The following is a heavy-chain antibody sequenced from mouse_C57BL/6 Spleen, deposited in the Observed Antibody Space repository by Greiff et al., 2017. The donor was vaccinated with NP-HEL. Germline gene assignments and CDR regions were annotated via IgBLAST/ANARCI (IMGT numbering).Heavy chain of an antibody. CDR2: IYPGDGDT. V-gene: IGHV1-82*01. J-gene: IGHJ4*01. Sequence: QVQLQQSGPELVKPGASVKISCKASGYAFSSSWMNWVKQSPGKGLEWIGRIYPGDGDTNYNGKFKGKATLTADKSSSTAYMQLSSLTSEDSAVYFCARGMGYYAMDYWGQGTSVTVSS. CDR3: ARGMGYYAMDY. CDR1: GYAFSSSW. D-gene: IGHD2-3*01.